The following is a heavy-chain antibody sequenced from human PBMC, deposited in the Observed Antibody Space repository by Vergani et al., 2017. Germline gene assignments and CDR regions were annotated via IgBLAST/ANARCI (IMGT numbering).Heavy chain of an antibody. J-gene: IGHJ3*02. Sequence: QVQLQESGPGLVKPSETLSLTCTVSGGSISNYYWSWIRQPPGKGLEWIRYIYYIGSTNYNPSLKSRVTISVDTSKNQFSLKLSSVTAADTAVYYCARDRSNWFHALDSWGQGTMVTVSS. V-gene: IGHV4-59*01. CDR2: IYYIGST. D-gene: IGHD6-13*01. CDR1: GGSISNYY. CDR3: ARDRSNWFHALDS.